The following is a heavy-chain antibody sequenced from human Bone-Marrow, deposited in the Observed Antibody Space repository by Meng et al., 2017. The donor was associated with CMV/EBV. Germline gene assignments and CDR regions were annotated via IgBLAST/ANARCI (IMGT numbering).Heavy chain of an antibody. Sequence: GGSLRLSCEGSGFTFINYEMNWFRQAPGKGLEWLSFISVTSLVKNYAESVEGRFTISRDNAGNSLFLQMNGLRDDDTGVYYCVRDQVQVEADSRGPFDLWGHGTLVTFSS. D-gene: IGHD2-15*01. CDR2: ISVTSLVK. CDR3: VRDQVQVEADSRGPFDL. J-gene: IGHJ4*01. V-gene: IGHV3-48*03. CDR1: GFTFINYE.